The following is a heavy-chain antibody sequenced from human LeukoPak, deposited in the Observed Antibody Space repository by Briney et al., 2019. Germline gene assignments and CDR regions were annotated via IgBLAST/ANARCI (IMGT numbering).Heavy chain of an antibody. Sequence: GGSLRLSCAASGFTFSSYAMSWVRQAPGKGLEWVSAISGSGGSTYYADSVKGRFTISRDNSKNTLYLQMNSLRAEDTALYYCAKSRSGSANWALQIFDNWGQGTLVTVSS. CDR1: GFTFSSYA. CDR2: ISGSGGST. V-gene: IGHV3-23*01. D-gene: IGHD1-1*01. CDR3: AKSRSGSANWALQIFDN. J-gene: IGHJ4*02.